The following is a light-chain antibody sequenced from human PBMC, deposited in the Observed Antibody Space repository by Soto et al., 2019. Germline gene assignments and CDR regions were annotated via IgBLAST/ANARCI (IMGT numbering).Light chain of an antibody. CDR1: QSISSY. V-gene: IGKV1-39*01. Sequence: DIPMTQSPSSLSASVGDRVTITCRASQSISSYLNWYQQKPGKAPKLLIDAASSLQSGVPSRFSGSGYGTDFTLTISSRQPEYFATYYCQQSYSTLYTFGQGTKLEIK. CDR2: AAS. CDR3: QQSYSTLYT. J-gene: IGKJ2*01.